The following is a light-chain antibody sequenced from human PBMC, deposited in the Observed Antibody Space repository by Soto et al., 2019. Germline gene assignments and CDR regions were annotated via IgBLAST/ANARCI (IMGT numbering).Light chain of an antibody. V-gene: IGLV2-14*01. CDR2: EVS. Sequence: QSVLAQPASVSGSPGQSITISCTGTSSDVGGYNYVSWYQQYPGKAPKLMIYEVSNRPSGVSNRFSGSKSGNTASLTMSGLQAEDEADYYCASYASSGSYVFGTGTKV. CDR1: SSDVGGYNY. J-gene: IGLJ1*01. CDR3: ASYASSGSYV.